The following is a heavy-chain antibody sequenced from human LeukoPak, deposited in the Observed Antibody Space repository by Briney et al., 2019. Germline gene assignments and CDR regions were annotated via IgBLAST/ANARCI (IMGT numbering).Heavy chain of an antibody. CDR3: ARGYTYYYGSGAPFLDY. J-gene: IGHJ4*02. Sequence: ASVKVSCKASGYTFTGHYMHWVRQAPGQGLEWMGWINPNSGGTNYAQKFQGRVTMTRDTSISTAYMELSRLRSDDTAVYYCARGYTYYYGSGAPFLDYWGQGTLVTVSS. CDR2: INPNSGGT. D-gene: IGHD3-10*01. CDR1: GYTFTGHY. V-gene: IGHV1-2*02.